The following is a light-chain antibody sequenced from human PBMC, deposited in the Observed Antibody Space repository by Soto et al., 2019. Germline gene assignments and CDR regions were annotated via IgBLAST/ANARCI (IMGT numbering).Light chain of an antibody. Sequence: QSVLTQPASVSGSPGQSITISCTGTSSDVGTSNRVSWYQHHPGEAPKLIIYEDTKRPSWISNRFSGSKSANTASLTVSGLQVEDEADYYCCSYAGTTTWVFGGGTQLTVL. J-gene: IGLJ3*02. CDR1: SSDVGTSNR. CDR3: CSYAGTTTWV. V-gene: IGLV2-23*01. CDR2: EDT.